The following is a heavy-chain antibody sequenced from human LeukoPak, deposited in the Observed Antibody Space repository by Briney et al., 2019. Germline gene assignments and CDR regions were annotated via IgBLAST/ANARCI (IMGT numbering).Heavy chain of an antibody. CDR3: AKASWVSDADAVL. V-gene: IGHV3-7*03. J-gene: IGHJ4*02. CDR2: IRQEGSEK. CDR1: GFTFSSYW. Sequence: GGSLRLSCAASGFTFSSYWMGWVRQAPGQGLEWVANIRQEGSEKNYADSVKGRFTISRDNAKNSLYLQMSSLRVEDTAIYYCAKASWVSDADAVLWGQGTLVTVSS. D-gene: IGHD6-13*01.